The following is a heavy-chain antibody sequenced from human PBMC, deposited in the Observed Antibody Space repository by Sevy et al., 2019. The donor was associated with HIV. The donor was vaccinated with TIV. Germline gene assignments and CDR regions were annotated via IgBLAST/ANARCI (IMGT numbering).Heavy chain of an antibody. D-gene: IGHD2-8*01. CDR3: AREGCTKPHDY. V-gene: IGHV3-23*01. CDR1: GFTFSKYS. CDR2: LSFGCGEI. J-gene: IGHJ4*02. Sequence: GGCLRLSCAASGFTFSKYSMSWVRQPPGKGLEGVSTLSFGCGEINYADSVKGRFTISRDNSKSSVYLQMNNLRPEDTAVHYCAREGCTKPHDYWGQGTLVTVSS.